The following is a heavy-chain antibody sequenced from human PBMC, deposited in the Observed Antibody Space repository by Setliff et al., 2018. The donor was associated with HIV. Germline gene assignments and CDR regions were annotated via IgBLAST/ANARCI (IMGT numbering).Heavy chain of an antibody. D-gene: IGHD4-17*01. J-gene: IGHJ6*03. CDR1: GDTFSNYA. CDR3: AFRRLSGSRPGGDNDMDV. V-gene: IGHV1-69*13. Sequence: SVKVSCKASGDTFSNYAITWVRQAPGQGLEWMGGIIPMCGTANYALKFLGRVTIAADESTNTAYMELSSLRAEDTAVYYCAFRRLSGSRPGGDNDMDVWGKGTTVTVSS. CDR2: IIPMCGTA.